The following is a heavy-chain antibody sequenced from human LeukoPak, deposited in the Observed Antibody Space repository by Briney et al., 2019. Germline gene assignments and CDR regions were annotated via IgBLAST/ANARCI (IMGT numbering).Heavy chain of an antibody. Sequence: ASVKVSCKASGYTFTGYYIHWVRQAPGQGLEWMGWINPNSGGTNCAQKFQGRVTMTRDTSISTAYMELSRLTSDDTAVYYCARAGFPHTPTDGGAYWGQGTLVTVSS. CDR3: ARAGFPHTPTDGGAY. CDR1: GYTFTGYY. D-gene: IGHD5-18*01. J-gene: IGHJ4*02. V-gene: IGHV1-2*02. CDR2: INPNSGGT.